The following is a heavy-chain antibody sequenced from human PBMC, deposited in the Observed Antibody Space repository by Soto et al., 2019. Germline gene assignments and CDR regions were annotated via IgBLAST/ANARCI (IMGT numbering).Heavy chain of an antibody. CDR3: ARALTKHYYYGVDV. V-gene: IGHV3-53*02. Sequence: EVQLLETGGGLIQPGGSLRLSCAASGFSVSSNHVSWVRQAPGKGLEYVSVIYSGGSTYYADSVKGRCIISRDNSRNTLYLQMNSLRAEDTAVYYCARALTKHYYYGVDVWGQGTTVTVSS. CDR1: GFSVSSNH. J-gene: IGHJ6*02. CDR2: IYSGGST.